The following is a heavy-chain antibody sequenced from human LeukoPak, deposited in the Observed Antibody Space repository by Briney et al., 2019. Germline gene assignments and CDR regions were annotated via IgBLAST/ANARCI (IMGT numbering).Heavy chain of an antibody. CDR2: IYTSGST. V-gene: IGHV4-61*02. CDR1: GGSISNGSYY. D-gene: IGHD3-16*02. Sequence: PSQTLSLTCTVSGGSISNGSYYWSWIRQPAGKGLEWIGRIYTSGSTNYNPSLKSRVTISVDTSKNQFSLKLSAVTAADTAVYYCARDMITFGGVIGYDYWGQGTLVTVSS. CDR3: ARDMITFGGVIGYDY. J-gene: IGHJ4*02.